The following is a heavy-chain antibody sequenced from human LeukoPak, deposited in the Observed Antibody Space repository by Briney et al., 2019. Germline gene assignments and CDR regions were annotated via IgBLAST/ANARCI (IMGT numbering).Heavy chain of an antibody. CDR1: GYTFTGYY. CDR2: INPNSGGT. J-gene: IGHJ4*02. CDR3: ARSIPPYYDILTGYGPLY. Sequence: ASVKVSCKASGYTFTGYYIHWVRQAPGQGLEWMGRINPNSGGTNYAQKFQGRVTMTRDTSISTAYMELSRLRSDDTAVYYCARSIPPYYDILTGYGPLYWGQGTLVTVSS. V-gene: IGHV1-2*06. D-gene: IGHD3-9*01.